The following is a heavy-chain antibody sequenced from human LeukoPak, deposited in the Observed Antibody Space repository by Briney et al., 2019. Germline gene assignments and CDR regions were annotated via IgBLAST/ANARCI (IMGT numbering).Heavy chain of an antibody. CDR3: ARDRVVVVPAAKEMAFDI. D-gene: IGHD2-2*01. J-gene: IGHJ3*02. CDR2: IYHSGST. Sequence: SETLSLTCTVSGGSISSGGYYWSWIRQPPGKGLEWIGYIYHSGSTYYNPSLKSRVTISVDRSKNQFSPKLSSVTAADTAVYYCARDRVVVVPAAKEMAFDIWGQGTMVTVSS. V-gene: IGHV4-30-2*01. CDR1: GGSISSGGYY.